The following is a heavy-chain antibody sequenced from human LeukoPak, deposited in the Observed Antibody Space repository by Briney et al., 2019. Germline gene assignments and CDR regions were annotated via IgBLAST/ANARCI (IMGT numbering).Heavy chain of an antibody. CDR1: GRSISSYY. V-gene: IGHV4-59*08. CDR2: IYYSGGT. D-gene: IGHD6-6*01. J-gene: IGHJ4*02. CDR3: ARLWDSSSSLDY. Sequence: SDTLSLTCTVSGRSISSYYWTWIRQPPGKGLGLGWIGYIYYSGGTNYNPSLKSRVTISIDTSKNQVSLKLSSVTAADTAVYYCARLWDSSSSLDYWGQGTLVTVSS.